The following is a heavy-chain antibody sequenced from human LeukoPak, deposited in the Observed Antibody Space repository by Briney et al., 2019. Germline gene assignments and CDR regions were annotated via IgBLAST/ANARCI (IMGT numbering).Heavy chain of an antibody. J-gene: IGHJ4*02. CDR3: AKHGFGVFESY. Sequence: PGGSLRLSCAASGFTFSSYAMSWVRQAPGKGLQWVSGISGSGGSTYYADSVKGRFTISRDNSKNTLYLQMNSLRAEDTAVYYCAKHGFGVFESYWGQGTLVTVSS. CDR2: ISGSGGST. V-gene: IGHV3-23*01. D-gene: IGHD3-10*01. CDR1: GFTFSSYA.